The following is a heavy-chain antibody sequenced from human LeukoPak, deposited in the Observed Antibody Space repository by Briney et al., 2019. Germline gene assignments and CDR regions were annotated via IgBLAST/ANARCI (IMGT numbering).Heavy chain of an antibody. CDR1: GGSFSGYY. Sequence: SETLSLTCAVYGGSFSGYYWSWIRQPPGKGLEWIGEINHSGSTNYNPSLKSRVTISVDTSKNQFSLKLSSVTAADTAVYYCARVRGNRRSYYYDSSGYYFDYWGQGTLVTVSS. J-gene: IGHJ4*02. CDR2: INHSGST. D-gene: IGHD3-22*01. CDR3: ARVRGNRRSYYYDSSGYYFDY. V-gene: IGHV4-34*01.